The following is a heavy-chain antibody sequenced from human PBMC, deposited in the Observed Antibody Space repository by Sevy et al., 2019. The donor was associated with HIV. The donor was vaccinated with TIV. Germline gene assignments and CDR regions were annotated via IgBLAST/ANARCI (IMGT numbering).Heavy chain of an antibody. D-gene: IGHD6-13*01. J-gene: IGHJ4*02. Sequence: GGSLRLSCAASGFTFSNAWMSWVRQAPGKGLEWVGRIKGKIYDGTIDYAAPVKGRFSISRDDSKNTQYLQMNSLKTEETAVYYCTTASWSQEDYYNYWGQGTLVTVSS. CDR1: GFTFSNAW. CDR3: TTASWSQEDYYNY. V-gene: IGHV3-15*01. CDR2: IKGKIYDGTI.